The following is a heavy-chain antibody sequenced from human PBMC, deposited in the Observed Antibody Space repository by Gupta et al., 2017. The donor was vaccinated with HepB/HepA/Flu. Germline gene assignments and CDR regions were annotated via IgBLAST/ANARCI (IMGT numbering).Heavy chain of an antibody. CDR3: ARDSCSGGSCYYHYGMDV. J-gene: IGHJ6*02. D-gene: IGHD2-15*01. CDR1: GYTFTSYD. V-gene: IGHV1-8*01. Sequence: QVQLVQSGAEVKKPGASVKVSCKASGYTFTSYDINWVRPATGQGLEWMGWMNPNSGNTGFVQKFQGRVTMTRNTSIGTVYMELSSLRSEDTAVYYCARDSCSGGSCYYHYGMDVWGQGTTVTVSS. CDR2: MNPNSGNT.